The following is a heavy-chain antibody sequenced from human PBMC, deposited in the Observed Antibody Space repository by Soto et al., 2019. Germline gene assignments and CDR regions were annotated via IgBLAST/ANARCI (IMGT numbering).Heavy chain of an antibody. D-gene: IGHD4-4*01. J-gene: IGHJ4*02. CDR3: ARPSNNYVAH. CDR2: INPGDSES. Sequence: PGESLNISCKASRYSFSNSCISGVRQMPGKGLEWMAIINPGDSESRYSPSFQGQVTISADKSISTAYLQWNSLKASDTAMYYCARPSNNYVAHWGQGTLGTVSS. V-gene: IGHV5-51*01. CDR1: RYSFSNSC.